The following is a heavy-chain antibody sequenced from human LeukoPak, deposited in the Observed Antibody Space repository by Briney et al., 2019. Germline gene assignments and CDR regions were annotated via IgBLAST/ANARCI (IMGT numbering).Heavy chain of an antibody. V-gene: IGHV4-61*02. CDR1: GGSISRGSYY. CDR2: IYTTGST. J-gene: IGHJ5*02. Sequence: QVQLQESGPGLVKPSQTLSLTCTVSGGSISRGSYYWSCSRQPPGTGLEWIGRIYTTGSTNYNPSLKSRVTISVDTSKNQFSLKLSSVTAADTAVYYCARGTGIAESWGQGTLVTVSS. CDR3: ARGTGIAES. D-gene: IGHD6-13*01.